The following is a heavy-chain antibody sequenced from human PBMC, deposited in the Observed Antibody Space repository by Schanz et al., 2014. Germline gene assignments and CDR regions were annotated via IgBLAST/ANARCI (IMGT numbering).Heavy chain of an antibody. V-gene: IGHV3-72*01. J-gene: IGHJ4*02. CDR1: GFTFSDHY. D-gene: IGHD3-9*01. CDR2: ITNKPNNYNT. CDR3: ARRNFYDKSAAFDY. Sequence: EVQLVESGGVVVQPGGSLRLSCAASGFTFSDHYMDWVRQAPGKGLEWVGRITNKPNNYNTEYAASVKGRFTISRDESESSLYLQMDSLKPEDTAVYYCARRNFYDKSAAFDYWGQGSLVTVSS.